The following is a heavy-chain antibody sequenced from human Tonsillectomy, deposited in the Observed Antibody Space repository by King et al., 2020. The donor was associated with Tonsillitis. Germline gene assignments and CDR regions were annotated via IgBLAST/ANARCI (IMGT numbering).Heavy chain of an antibody. D-gene: IGHD4-23*01. V-gene: IGHV3-21*01. J-gene: IGHJ2*01. CDR3: AREEHYGRNARGEDWYFDL. Sequence: VQLVESGGGLVKPGGSLRLSCAASGFTFSSYSMNWVRQAPGKGLEWVSSISSSSSYIYYADSVKGRFTISRDNAKNSLYLQMNSLRAEDTAVYYCAREEHYGRNARGEDWYFDLWGRGTLVTVSS. CDR1: GFTFSSYS. CDR2: ISSSSSYI.